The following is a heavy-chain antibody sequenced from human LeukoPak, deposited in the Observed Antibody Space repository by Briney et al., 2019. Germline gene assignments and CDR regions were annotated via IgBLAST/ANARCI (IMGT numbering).Heavy chain of an antibody. D-gene: IGHD3-10*01. Sequence: SETLSLTCTVSGGSISGYYWSWIRQPPGKSLEWIGYLYYSGSTTYNPSLKSRVTISVDTSKFQFSLRLNSVTAADTAVYYCARADPNASGYFYRFNWFDPWGQGTLVTVSS. CDR1: GGSISGYY. V-gene: IGHV4-59*01. CDR3: ARADPNASGYFYRFNWFDP. CDR2: LYYSGST. J-gene: IGHJ5*02.